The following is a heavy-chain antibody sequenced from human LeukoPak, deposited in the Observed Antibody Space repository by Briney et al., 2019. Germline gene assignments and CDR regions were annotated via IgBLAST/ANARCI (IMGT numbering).Heavy chain of an antibody. J-gene: IGHJ5*02. CDR1: GFTVSSNY. CDR3: ARGIAAAANEDRFDP. CDR2: IYSGGST. V-gene: IGHV3-53*01. D-gene: IGHD6-13*01. Sequence: PGGSLRLSCAASGFTVSSNYMSWVRQAPGKGLEWVSVIYSGGSTYYADSVKGRFTISRDNSKNTLYLQMSSLRAEDTAVYYCARGIAAAANEDRFDPWGQGTLVTVFS.